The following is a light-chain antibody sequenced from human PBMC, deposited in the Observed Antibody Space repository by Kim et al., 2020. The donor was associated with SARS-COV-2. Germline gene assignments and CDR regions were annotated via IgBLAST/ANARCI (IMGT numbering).Light chain of an antibody. CDR2: DAS. Sequence: EIVLTQSPAPLSLSPGDRATLSCRASQSVSTYLAWYKQKPGQSPRLFIYDASNRVTGIQPTFSGSGSGKDFNRTISSLEPEDLAVYYCQKRSTRPYSVGQGTKME. CDR3: QKRSTRPYS. V-gene: IGKV3-11*01. J-gene: IGKJ2*03. CDR1: QSVSTY.